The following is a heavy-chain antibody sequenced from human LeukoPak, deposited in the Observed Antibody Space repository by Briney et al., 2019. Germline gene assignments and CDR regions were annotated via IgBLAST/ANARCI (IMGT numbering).Heavy chain of an antibody. D-gene: IGHD6-19*01. CDR1: GGSSRGYY. V-gene: IGHV4-34*01. CDR2: INHSGST. J-gene: IGHJ4*02. CDR3: ARSSGWYFY. Sequence: PSETLSPTCAVYGGSSRGYYWSWIRQPPGKGLEWIGEINHSGSTNYNPSLKSRVTISVDTSKNQFSLKLSSVTAADTAVYYCARSSGWYFYWGQGTLVTVSS.